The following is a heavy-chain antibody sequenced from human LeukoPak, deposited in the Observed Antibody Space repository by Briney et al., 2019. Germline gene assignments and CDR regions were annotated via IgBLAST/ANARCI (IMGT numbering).Heavy chain of an antibody. CDR3: ARGLTNWFDP. V-gene: IGHV4-59*01. D-gene: IGHD3-16*01. CDR2: IYYSGST. Sequence: SETLSLTCTVSGGSISIYYWSWIRQPPGKGLEWIGYIYYSGSTNYNPSLKSRVTISVDTSKNQFSLKLSSVTAADTAVYYCARGLTNWFDPWGQGTLVTVSS. CDR1: GGSISIYY. J-gene: IGHJ5*02.